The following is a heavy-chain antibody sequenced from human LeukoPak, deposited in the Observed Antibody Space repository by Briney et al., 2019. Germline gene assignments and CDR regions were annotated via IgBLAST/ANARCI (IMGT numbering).Heavy chain of an antibody. D-gene: IGHD3-22*01. CDR2: IKYDGIQE. J-gene: IGHJ4*02. V-gene: IGHV3-33*05. CDR3: ASGSLGHNYDSSGYEY. CDR1: GFSFSTYG. Sequence: GRSLRLSCAASGFSFSTYGMNWVRQAPGKGLEWVGGIKYDGIQEFYADSVKGRFTVSKDTSKNTLHLQMNSLRAEDTAVYYCASGSLGHNYDSSGYEYWGQGTLVTVSS.